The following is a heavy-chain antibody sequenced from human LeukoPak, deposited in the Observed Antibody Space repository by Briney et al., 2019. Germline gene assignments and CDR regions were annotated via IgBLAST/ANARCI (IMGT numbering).Heavy chain of an antibody. CDR1: GYTFTSYE. Sequence: ASVKVSCKASGYTFTSYEINWVRQATGQGLEWMGWMNPNSGNTGYAQKFQGRVTMTRNTSISTAYMELSSLRSEDTAVYYCAGGPSAANSEINWFYPWGQGTLVTVSS. V-gene: IGHV1-8*01. D-gene: IGHD4/OR15-4a*01. CDR2: MNPNSGNT. J-gene: IGHJ5*02. CDR3: AGGPSAANSEINWFYP.